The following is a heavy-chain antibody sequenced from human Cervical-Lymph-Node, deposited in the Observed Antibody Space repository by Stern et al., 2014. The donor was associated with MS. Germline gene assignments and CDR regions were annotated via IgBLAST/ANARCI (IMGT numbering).Heavy chain of an antibody. D-gene: IGHD6-19*01. Sequence: VQLMQSGGGWVQPGGSLRLSCSASGFTFSTYSMNWVRQAPGKGLEWVSYISSSRTTTYYADSVKGRFTISRDNGKRSVYLQMDSLRDEDTAVYYCAREPNSSGLDYWGQGTLVTVSS. CDR1: GFTFSTYS. CDR2: ISSSRTTT. CDR3: AREPNSSGLDY. V-gene: IGHV3-48*02. J-gene: IGHJ4*02.